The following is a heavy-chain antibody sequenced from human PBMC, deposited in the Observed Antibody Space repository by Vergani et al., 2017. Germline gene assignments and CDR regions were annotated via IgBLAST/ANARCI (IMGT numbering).Heavy chain of an antibody. Sequence: QVQLVQSGAEVKKPGASVKVSCKASGYTFTGYYMHWVRQAPGQGLEWMGWINPNSGGTNYAQKFQGRVTMTRDTSISTAYMELSRLRSDDTAVYYCARDPDSSSLNNWFDPWGQGTLVTVSS. V-gene: IGHV1-2*02. CDR1: GYTFTGYY. CDR2: INPNSGGT. J-gene: IGHJ5*02. CDR3: ARDPDSSSLNNWFDP. D-gene: IGHD6-13*01.